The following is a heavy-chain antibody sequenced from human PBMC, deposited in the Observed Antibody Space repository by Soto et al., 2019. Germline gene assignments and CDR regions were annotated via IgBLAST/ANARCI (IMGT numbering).Heavy chain of an antibody. V-gene: IGHV3-30*18. CDR3: AKGRRRTSITIFGVVTTPLMDV. CDR2: ISYDGSNK. Sequence: LSLTCDVSGSSISSSYYWGWVRQSPGKGLEWVAVISYDGSNKYYADSVKGRFTISRDNSKNTLYLQMNSLGAEDTAVYYCAKGRRRTSITIFGVVTTPLMDVWGQGTTVTVSS. CDR1: GSSISSSY. J-gene: IGHJ6*02. D-gene: IGHD3-3*01.